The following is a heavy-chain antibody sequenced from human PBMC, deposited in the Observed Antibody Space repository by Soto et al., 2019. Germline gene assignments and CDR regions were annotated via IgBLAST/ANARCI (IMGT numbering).Heavy chain of an antibody. Sequence: GASVKVSCKASGYTFTGYYMHWVRQAPGQGLKWMGWINPNSGGTNYAQKFQGWVTMTRDTSISTAYMELSRLRSDDTAVYYCARDMGIAAAGAYYYYGMDVWGQGTTVTVSS. CDR3: ARDMGIAAAGAYYYYGMDV. CDR2: INPNSGGT. J-gene: IGHJ6*02. V-gene: IGHV1-2*04. CDR1: GYTFTGYY. D-gene: IGHD6-13*01.